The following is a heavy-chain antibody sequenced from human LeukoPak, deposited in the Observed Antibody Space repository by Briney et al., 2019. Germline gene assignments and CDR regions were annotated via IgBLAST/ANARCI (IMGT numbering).Heavy chain of an antibody. V-gene: IGHV4-59*08. J-gene: IGHJ4*02. CDR3: ARHRFASDFILDY. Sequence: SETLSLTCSVSGGAVTSFYWSWIRQSPGKGLEWIGYFYNSGSTKYNPSLKSRVTMSGDTSKNQLSLKLRSVTAADTAMYYCARHRFASDFILDYWGQGDPVTAPS. D-gene: IGHD3-3*01. CDR2: FYNSGST. CDR1: GGAVTSFY.